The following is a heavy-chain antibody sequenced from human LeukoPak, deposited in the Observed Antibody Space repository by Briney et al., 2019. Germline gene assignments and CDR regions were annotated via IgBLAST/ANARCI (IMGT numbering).Heavy chain of an antibody. Sequence: AASVKVSCKASGYTFTGYYMHWVRQAPGQGLEWMGWINPNSGGTNYAQKFQGRVTMTRDTSISTAYMELSRLRSDDTAVYYCARVSGYHWESFYDYWGQGTLVTVSS. V-gene: IGHV1-2*02. D-gene: IGHD5-12*01. CDR3: ARVSGYHWESFYDY. CDR1: GYTFTGYY. CDR2: INPNSGGT. J-gene: IGHJ4*02.